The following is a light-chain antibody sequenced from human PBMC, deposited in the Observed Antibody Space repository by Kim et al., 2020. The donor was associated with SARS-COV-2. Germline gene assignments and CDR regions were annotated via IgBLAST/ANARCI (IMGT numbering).Light chain of an antibody. V-gene: IGLV1-51*01. CDR3: GAWDSSLSAVV. CDR1: SSNIGNNY. CDR2: DNN. Sequence: QSVLTQPHSVSAAPGQKVTISCSGSSSNIGNNYVSWYQQLPGTAPKLLIYDNNKRPSGIPDRFSGSKSGTSATLGITGLQTGDEADYYCGAWDSSLSAVVFGGLIQLTVL. J-gene: IGLJ2*01.